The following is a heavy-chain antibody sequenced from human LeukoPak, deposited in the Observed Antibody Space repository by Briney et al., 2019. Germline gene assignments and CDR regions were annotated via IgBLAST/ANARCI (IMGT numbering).Heavy chain of an antibody. J-gene: IGHJ3*02. CDR3: ARSDSSGYYYVEGAFDI. D-gene: IGHD3-22*01. CDR1: GGSISSGGYY. Sequence: SQTLSLTCTVSGGSISSGGYYWSWIRQPPGKGLEWIGYIYYSGSTYYNPSLKSRVTISVDTSKNQFSLKLSSVTAADTAVYYCARSDSSGYYYVEGAFDIWGQGTMVTVSS. V-gene: IGHV4-31*03. CDR2: IYYSGST.